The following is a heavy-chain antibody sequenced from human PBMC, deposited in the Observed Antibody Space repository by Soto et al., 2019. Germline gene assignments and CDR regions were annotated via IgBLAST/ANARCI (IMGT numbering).Heavy chain of an antibody. CDR2: MYYTGST. V-gene: IGHV4-59*01. Sequence: SETLSLTCTVSGGSISSYYWSWIRQPPGKGLEWIGYMYYTGSTNYNPSLKSRVTISVDTSKNQFSLKLNSATAADTAVYYCARDLWGYCGADCYPLDVWGQGTTVTVS. CDR1: GGSISSYY. D-gene: IGHD2-21*02. CDR3: ARDLWGYCGADCYPLDV. J-gene: IGHJ6*02.